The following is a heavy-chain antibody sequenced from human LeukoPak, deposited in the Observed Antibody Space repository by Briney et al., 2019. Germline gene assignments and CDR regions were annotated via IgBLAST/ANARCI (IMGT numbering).Heavy chain of an antibody. CDR2: IYSGGST. CDR3: ATGGRSGVAFES. Sequence: QAGGSLRLSCAASGFTFSSYEMNWVRQAPGKGLEWVSLIYSGGSTYYADSVMGRSTISRDKSNNTLYLQMNSLRAEDTAVYYCATGGRSGVAFESWGQGTLVTVSS. V-gene: IGHV3-53*01. J-gene: IGHJ4*02. CDR1: GFTFSSYE. D-gene: IGHD2-15*01.